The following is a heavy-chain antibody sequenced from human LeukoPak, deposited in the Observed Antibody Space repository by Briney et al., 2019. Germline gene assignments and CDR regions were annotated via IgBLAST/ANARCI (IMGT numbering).Heavy chain of an antibody. D-gene: IGHD6-19*01. CDR1: GYTFTGYY. CDR3: AREEGIAVAGSGNYFDY. Sequence: GASVKVSCKASGYTFTGYYMHWVRRAPGQGLEWVGWINPNSGGTNYAQKFQGRVTTTRDTSISTAYMELSRLRSDDTAVYYCAREEGIAVAGSGNYFDYWGQGTLVTVSS. J-gene: IGHJ4*02. CDR2: INPNSGGT. V-gene: IGHV1-2*02.